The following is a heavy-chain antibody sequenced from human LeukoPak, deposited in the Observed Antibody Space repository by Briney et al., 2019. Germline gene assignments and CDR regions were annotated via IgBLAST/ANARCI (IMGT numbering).Heavy chain of an antibody. CDR1: GFTFNNYA. J-gene: IGHJ5*02. Sequence: PGGSLRLSCAASGFTFNNYAINWVRQAPGKGLEWVSAISGSGGSTYYADSVKGRFTISRDNSKNTLYLQMNSLRAEDTAVYYCAKDHASWTEHNWFDPWGQGTLVTVSS. CDR3: AKDHASWTEHNWFDP. CDR2: ISGSGGST. V-gene: IGHV3-23*01. D-gene: IGHD2-2*01.